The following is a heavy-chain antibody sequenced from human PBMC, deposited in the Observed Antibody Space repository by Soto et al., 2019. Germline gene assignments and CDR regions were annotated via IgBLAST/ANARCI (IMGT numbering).Heavy chain of an antibody. J-gene: IGHJ3*02. CDR3: ATAYVYDFENSNYYRDAFDI. Sequence: GESLKISCKAPGYSFSFYWIGWVRQMPGKGLEWMAIMYPDDSDIRYSPSFEAHATISADKSTSTAFLQWSSLKASDTAMYYCATAYVYDFENSNYYRDAFDIWGQGTLVTVSS. D-gene: IGHD3-22*01. V-gene: IGHV5-51*01. CDR2: MYPDDSDI. CDR1: GYSFSFYW.